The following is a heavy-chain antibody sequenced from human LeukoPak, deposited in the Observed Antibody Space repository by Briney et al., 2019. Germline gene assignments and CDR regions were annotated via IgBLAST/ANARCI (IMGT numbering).Heavy chain of an antibody. D-gene: IGHD1-26*01. Sequence: SETLSLTCTVSGGSISSYYWSWIRQPPGKGLEWIGYIYYSGSTNYNPFLKSRLTISVDTSKNQFSLKLSSVTAADTAVYYCARGGSYYDYWGQGTLVTVSS. CDR1: GGSISSYY. CDR2: IYYSGST. V-gene: IGHV4-59*01. J-gene: IGHJ4*02. CDR3: ARGGSYYDY.